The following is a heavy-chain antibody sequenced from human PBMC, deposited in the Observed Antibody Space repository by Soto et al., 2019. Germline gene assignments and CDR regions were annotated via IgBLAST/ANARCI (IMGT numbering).Heavy chain of an antibody. Sequence: ASVKVYCKASGYTFTRYDINWVRQATRQGLERMGWMNPNRGNARYAQKFQGRVTKTRNTYISTAYIELSSLRSEDTAVYYCGRGCQRFWEWWRSYYYMNCCGKANKGTLSS. CDR2: MNPNRGNA. D-gene: IGHD3-3*01. CDR1: GYTFTRYD. CDR3: GRGCQRFWEWWRSYYYMNC. J-gene: IGHJ6*03. V-gene: IGHV1-8*01.